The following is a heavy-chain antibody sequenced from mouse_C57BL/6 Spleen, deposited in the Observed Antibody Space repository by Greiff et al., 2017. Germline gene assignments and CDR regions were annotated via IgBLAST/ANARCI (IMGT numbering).Heavy chain of an antibody. CDR1: GFTFSDYY. J-gene: IGHJ4*01. Sequence: EVKLMESGGGLVQPGGSLKLSYAASGFTFSDYYMYWVRQTPEKRLEWVAYISNGGGSTYYPDTVKGRFTISRDNAKNTLYLQMSRLKSEDTAMYYCARHGGTGAMDYWGQGTSVTVSS. V-gene: IGHV5-12*01. CDR3: ARHGGTGAMDY. CDR2: ISNGGGST. D-gene: IGHD3-3*01.